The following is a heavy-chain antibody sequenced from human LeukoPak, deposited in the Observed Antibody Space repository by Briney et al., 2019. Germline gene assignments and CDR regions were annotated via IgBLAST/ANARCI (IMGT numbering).Heavy chain of an antibody. D-gene: IGHD5-12*01. CDR1: GGTFSSYA. V-gene: IGHV1-8*02. CDR2: MNPNSGNT. J-gene: IGHJ6*03. Sequence: GASVKVSCKASGGTFSSYAISWVRQATGQGLEWMGWMNPNSGNTGYAQKFQGRVTMTRNTSISTAYMERSSLRSEDTAVYYCAXEGIVATITKGYYYYYMDVWGKGTTVTISS. CDR3: AXEGIVATITKGYYYYYMDV.